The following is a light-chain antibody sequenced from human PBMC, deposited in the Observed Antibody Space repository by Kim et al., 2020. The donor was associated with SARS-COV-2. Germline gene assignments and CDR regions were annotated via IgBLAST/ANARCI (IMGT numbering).Light chain of an antibody. J-gene: IGLJ3*02. CDR3: KARDSSVTLRV. Sequence: ALGHTVSITCQGDSLRSYYASWYQQKPGQAPVLVIYGENNRPSGIPDRFSGSSSGNTASLTITGAQADDEADYYCKARDSSVTLRVFAGGTQLTVL. V-gene: IGLV3-19*01. CDR1: SLRSYY. CDR2: GEN.